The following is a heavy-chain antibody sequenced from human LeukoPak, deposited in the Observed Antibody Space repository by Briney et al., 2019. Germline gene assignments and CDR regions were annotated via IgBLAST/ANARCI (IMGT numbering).Heavy chain of an antibody. J-gene: IGHJ3*02. CDR3: ARSSGWDAFDI. CDR2: IYYSGST. Sequence: PSETLSLTCAVYGGSFSGYYWSWIRQPPGKGLEWIGYIYYSGSTNYNPSLKSRVTISVDTSKNQFSLKLSSVTAADTAVYYCARSSGWDAFDIWGQGTMVTVSS. D-gene: IGHD6-19*01. V-gene: IGHV4-59*01. CDR1: GGSFSGYY.